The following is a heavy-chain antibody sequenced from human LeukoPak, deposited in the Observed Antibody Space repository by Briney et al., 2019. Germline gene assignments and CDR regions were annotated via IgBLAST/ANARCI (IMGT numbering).Heavy chain of an antibody. D-gene: IGHD6-19*01. V-gene: IGHV1-8*01. CDR3: ARVLSVAAPPQHIDY. J-gene: IGHJ4*02. CDR1: GYTFTSYD. Sequence: ASVKVSCKASGYTFTSYDINWVRQATGQGLEWMGWMNPNSGNTGYAQKFQGRVTMTRNTSISTAYMELTSLRSEDTAVYYCARVLSVAAPPQHIDYWGQGTLVTVSS. CDR2: MNPNSGNT.